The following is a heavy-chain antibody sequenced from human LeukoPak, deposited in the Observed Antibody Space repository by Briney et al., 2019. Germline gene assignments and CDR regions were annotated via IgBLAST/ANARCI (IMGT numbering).Heavy chain of an antibody. V-gene: IGHV3-23*01. CDR3: AKDGGYYYDSSGYYYGHNALDI. CDR1: GFTFSSYA. D-gene: IGHD3-22*01. J-gene: IGHJ3*02. CDR2: ISGSGGST. Sequence: GGSLRLSCAASGFTFSSYAMSWVRQAPGKGLEWVSAISGSGGSTYYADSVKGRFTISRDNSKNTLYLQMNSLRAEDTAVYYCAKDGGYYYDSSGYYYGHNALDIWGQGTMVTVSS.